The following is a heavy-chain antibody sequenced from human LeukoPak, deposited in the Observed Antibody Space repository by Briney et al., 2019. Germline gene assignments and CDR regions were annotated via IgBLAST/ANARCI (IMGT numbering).Heavy chain of an antibody. CDR2: INHSGTT. CDR3: ARGVVIAPQTFDY. D-gene: IGHD2-21*01. V-gene: IGHV4-4*02. CDR1: GGSISSSNY. J-gene: IGHJ4*02. Sequence: SGTLSLTCAVSGGSISSSNYWSWVRQPPGKGLEWIGEINHSGTTNYNPSLRSRVTISVDKSKNQFSLKLSSVTAADTAVYYCARGVVIAPQTFDYWGQGTLVTVSS.